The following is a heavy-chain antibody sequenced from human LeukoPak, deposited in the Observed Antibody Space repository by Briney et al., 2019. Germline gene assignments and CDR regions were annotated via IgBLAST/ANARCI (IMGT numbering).Heavy chain of an antibody. J-gene: IGHJ4*02. CDR1: GYPFTGYY. Sequence: ASVKVSCKASGYPFTGYYMHWVRQAPGQGLEWMGWINPNSGGTNYAQKFQGRVTMTRDTSISTAYMELSMVRSDDTAVYYCARISNSIFDYWGQGTLVTVSS. CDR2: INPNSGGT. D-gene: IGHD4-11*01. CDR3: ARISNSIFDY. V-gene: IGHV1-2*02.